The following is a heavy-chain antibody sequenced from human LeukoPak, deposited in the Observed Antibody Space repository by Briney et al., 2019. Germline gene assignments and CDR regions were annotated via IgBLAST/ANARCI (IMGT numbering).Heavy chain of an antibody. D-gene: IGHD3-10*01. CDR1: GYTFTSNY. V-gene: IGHV1-2*02. CDR3: ARVREGIEDAFDI. Sequence: ASVKVSCKASGYTFTSNYMHWVRQAPGQGLEWMGWINPNSGGTNYAQKFQGRVTMTRDTSISTAYMELSRLRSDDTAVYYCARVREGIEDAFDIWGQGTMVTVSS. J-gene: IGHJ3*02. CDR2: INPNSGGT.